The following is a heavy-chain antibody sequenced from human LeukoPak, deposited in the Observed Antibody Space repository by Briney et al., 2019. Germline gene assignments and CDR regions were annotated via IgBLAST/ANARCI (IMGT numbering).Heavy chain of an antibody. V-gene: IGHV1-8*02. CDR2: MNPNSGNT. D-gene: IGHD6-19*01. CDR1: GYTFTSYD. J-gene: IGHJ4*02. Sequence: GASVKVSCKASGYTFTSYDINWVRQATGQGLEWMGWMNPNSGNTGYAQKFQGRVTMTRDTSISTAYMELSRLRSDDTAVYYCARDLEVAVAGMDYWGQGTLVTVSS. CDR3: ARDLEVAVAGMDY.